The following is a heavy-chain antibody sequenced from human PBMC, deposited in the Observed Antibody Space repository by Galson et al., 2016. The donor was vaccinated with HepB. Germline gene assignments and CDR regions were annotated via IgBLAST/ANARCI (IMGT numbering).Heavy chain of an antibody. D-gene: IGHD3-10*01. V-gene: IGHV2-5*02. Sequence: PALVKPTQTLTLTCTFSGFSLGPSDVGVGWIRQPPGKALEWLALLYWDDDKRYSPSLKSRLIITKDTSKNQVVLPMTNVDPADTATYFCAHRRSNNFGSGSYDFWGRGTLVTVSS. CDR1: GFSLGPSDVG. CDR3: AHRRSNNFGSGSYDF. J-gene: IGHJ4*02. CDR2: LYWDDDK.